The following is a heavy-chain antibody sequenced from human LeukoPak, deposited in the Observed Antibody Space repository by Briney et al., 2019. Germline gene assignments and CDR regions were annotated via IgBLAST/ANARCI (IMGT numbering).Heavy chain of an antibody. V-gene: IGHV1-2*02. CDR3: ARATVGATGWLDP. CDR1: GYTFTDYY. CDR2: INPNSGGA. Sequence: ASVKVSCKPSGYTFTDYYIHWVRQAPGQGLEWMGWINPNSGGANYAQKFQGRVTMTRDTSTSTAYMELSRLRSDDTAVYYCARATVGATGWLDPWGQGTLVTVSS. D-gene: IGHD1-26*01. J-gene: IGHJ5*02.